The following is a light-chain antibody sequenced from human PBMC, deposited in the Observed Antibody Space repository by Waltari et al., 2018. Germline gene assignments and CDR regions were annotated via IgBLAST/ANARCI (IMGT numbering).Light chain of an antibody. CDR2: EAS. CDR1: HSVGIS. Sequence: EIVLTQSPATLSLSPGERATLSCRAIHSVGISLAWYQQKPGQTPRLLIYEASNRATGIPVRFSGSRSGTDFTLSISRLEPADLAFSYCQQLSKWPLTFGQVTKVEIK. J-gene: IGKJ1*01. CDR3: QQLSKWPLT. V-gene: IGKV3-11*01.